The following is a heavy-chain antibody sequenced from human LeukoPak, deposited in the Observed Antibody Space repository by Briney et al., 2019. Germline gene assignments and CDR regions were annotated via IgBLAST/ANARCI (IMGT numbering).Heavy chain of an antibody. CDR2: IYSGGST. V-gene: IGHV3-66*01. CDR1: GFTVSSNY. D-gene: IGHD5-24*01. J-gene: IGHJ3*02. Sequence: GGSLRLSCAASGFTVSSNYMSWVRQAPGKGLEWVSVIYSGGSTYYADSVKGRFTISRDNSKNTLYLQMNSLRAEDTAVYYCARAVEMATTVGDAFDIWGQGTMVTVSS. CDR3: ARAVEMATTVGDAFDI.